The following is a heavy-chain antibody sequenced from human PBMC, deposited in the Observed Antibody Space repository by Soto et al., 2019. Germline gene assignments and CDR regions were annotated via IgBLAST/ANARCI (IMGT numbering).Heavy chain of an antibody. CDR1: CGSFSITNYY. J-gene: IGHJ4*02. Sequence: SETLSLTCPVSCGSFSITNYYWGWIRQPPGKGLEWIGSVYYSGITYYNPSLKSRVTISVDTSKKQFSLDLSSVTAADTAVYYCVSQVPGIANYFDYWGQGALVT. CDR2: VYYSGIT. D-gene: IGHD2-21*01. CDR3: VSQVPGIANYFDY. V-gene: IGHV4-39*01.